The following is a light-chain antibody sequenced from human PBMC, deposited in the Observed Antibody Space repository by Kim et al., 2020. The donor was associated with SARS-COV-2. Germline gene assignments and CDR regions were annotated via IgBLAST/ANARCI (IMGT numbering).Light chain of an antibody. J-gene: IGLJ2*01. Sequence: ALGQKVRITCQGDRLRIYDASWYQKKPGQAPVLVIYDKNNRPSGIPDRFSGSRSGNTASLTIPGAQAEDEADYYCTSRDSSGNHVVFGGGTQLTVL. V-gene: IGLV3-19*01. CDR3: TSRDSSGNHVV. CDR1: RLRIYD. CDR2: DKN.